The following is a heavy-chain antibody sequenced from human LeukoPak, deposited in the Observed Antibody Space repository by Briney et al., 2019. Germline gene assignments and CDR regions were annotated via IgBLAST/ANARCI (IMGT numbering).Heavy chain of an antibody. V-gene: IGHV4-34*01. D-gene: IGHD3-10*01. Sequence: SETLPLTCAVYGGSYSGYYWSWIRQPPGKGLEWIGESNHSGSTNYNPSLKSRVTISVDTSKNQFSLKLSSVTAADTAVYYCARGYGSGSYTSNWFDPWGPETLVTVSS. CDR1: GGSYSGYY. J-gene: IGHJ5*02. CDR3: ARGYGSGSYTSNWFDP. CDR2: SNHSGST.